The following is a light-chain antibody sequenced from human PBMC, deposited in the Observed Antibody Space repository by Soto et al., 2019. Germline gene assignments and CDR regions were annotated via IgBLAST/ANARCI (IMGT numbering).Light chain of an antibody. CDR3: QQYGSSPLT. Sequence: ELVLTQSPGTLSLSPGERATLSCRASQSVSSSYLYWYQQKPGQAPRLLIYGASSRATGIPDRFSGSGSGPDFTLTISRLEPEDFEVYYCQQYGSSPLTFGGGTTVESK. V-gene: IGKV3-20*01. CDR1: QSVSSSY. J-gene: IGKJ4*01. CDR2: GAS.